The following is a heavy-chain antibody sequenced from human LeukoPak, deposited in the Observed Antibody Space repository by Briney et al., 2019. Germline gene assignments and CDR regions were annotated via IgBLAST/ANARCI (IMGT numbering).Heavy chain of an antibody. CDR1: GGTFSSYA. CDR3: ANHLACGSTSCPSFDY. D-gene: IGHD2-2*01. CDR2: IIPIFGTA. J-gene: IGHJ4*02. V-gene: IGHV1-69*13. Sequence: SVKVSCKASGGTFSSYAISWVRQAPGQGLEWMGGIIPIFGTANYAQKFQGRVTITADESTSTAYMELSSLRSEDTALYYCANHLACGSTSCPSFDYWGQGTLVTVSS.